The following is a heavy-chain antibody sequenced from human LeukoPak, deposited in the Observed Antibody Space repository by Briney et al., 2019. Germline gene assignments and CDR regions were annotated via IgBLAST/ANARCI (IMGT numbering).Heavy chain of an antibody. D-gene: IGHD4-17*01. CDR1: GFTFTSSA. CDR3: AAVGGDYEGGGY. Sequence: SVKVSCKASGFTFTSSAVQWVRQARGQRLEWIGWIVVGSGNTNYAQKFQERVTITRDMSTSTAYMELSSLRSEDTAVYYCAAVGGDYEGGGYWGQGTLVTVSS. CDR2: IVVGSGNT. J-gene: IGHJ4*02. V-gene: IGHV1-58*01.